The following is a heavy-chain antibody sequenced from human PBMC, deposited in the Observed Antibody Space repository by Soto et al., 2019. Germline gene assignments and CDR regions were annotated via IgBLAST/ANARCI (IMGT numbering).Heavy chain of an antibody. CDR3: TKDSSYYYGSGSYGVDY. D-gene: IGHD3-10*01. V-gene: IGHV3-9*01. J-gene: IGHJ4*02. CDR2: ISWNSGTI. CDR1: GFTFDDYA. Sequence: PRLSCAASGFTFDDYAMHWVRQTPGKGLEWVSGISWNSGTIGYADSVKGRFTISRDNAKKSLYLQMNSLRAEDTALYYCTKDSSYYYGSGSYGVDYWGQGTLVTVSS.